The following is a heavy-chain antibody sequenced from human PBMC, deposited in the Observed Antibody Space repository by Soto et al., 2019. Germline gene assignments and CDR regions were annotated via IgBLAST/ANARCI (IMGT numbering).Heavy chain of an antibody. CDR3: ARLLRHNYYGMDV. CDR2: IYYSGST. J-gene: IGHJ6*02. V-gene: IGHV4-39*01. Sequence: SETLSLTCTVSGGSISSYYWGWIRQPPGKGLEWIGSIYYSGSTYYNPSLKSRVTISVDTSKNQFSLKLSSVTAADTAVYYCARLLRHNYYGMDVWGQGTTVTVS. CDR1: GGSISSYY. D-gene: IGHD5-12*01.